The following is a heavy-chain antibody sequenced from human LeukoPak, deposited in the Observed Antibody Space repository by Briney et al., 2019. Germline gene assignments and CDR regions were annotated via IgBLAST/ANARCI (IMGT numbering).Heavy chain of an antibody. V-gene: IGHV5-51*01. CDR3: ARQGARYCSSTSCFGDP. J-gene: IGHJ5*02. CDR2: IYAGDSDT. D-gene: IGHD2-2*01. Sequence: GGSLQISGQGSGSPFTSYWIGWVRRLPGKGLEWMGIIYAGDSDTRYSPSFQGQVTISADKSISTAYLQWSSLKASDTAMYYCARQGARYCSSTSCFGDPWGQGTLVTVSS. CDR1: GSPFTSYW.